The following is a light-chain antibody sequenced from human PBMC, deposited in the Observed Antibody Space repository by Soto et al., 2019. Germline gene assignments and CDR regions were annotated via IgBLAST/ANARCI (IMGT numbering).Light chain of an antibody. J-gene: IGLJ1*01. CDR1: SSDIGANNY. Sequence: QSALTQPASVSGSPGQSITISCAGSSSDIGANNYVSWYQHFPGKAPKLIIFEVNNRPSGVSNRVSGSTSGNTASLTISGLQPEDEADYYCNSYTRASTHVFGTGTKLTVL. CDR2: EVN. CDR3: NSYTRASTHV. V-gene: IGLV2-14*01.